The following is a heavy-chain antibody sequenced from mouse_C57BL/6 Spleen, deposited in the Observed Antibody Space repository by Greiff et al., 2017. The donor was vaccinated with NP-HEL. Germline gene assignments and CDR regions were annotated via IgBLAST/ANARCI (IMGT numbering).Heavy chain of an antibody. J-gene: IGHJ4*01. CDR1: GYTFTSYT. CDR2: INPSSGYT. V-gene: IGHV1-4*01. CDR3: ARNGNYEGYYAMDY. D-gene: IGHD2-1*01. Sequence: QVQLKQSGAELARPGASVKMSCKASGYTFTSYTMHWVKQRPGQGLEWIGYINPSSGYTKYNQKFKDKATLTADKSSSTAYMQLSSLTSEDSAVYYCARNGNYEGYYAMDYWGQGTSVTVSS.